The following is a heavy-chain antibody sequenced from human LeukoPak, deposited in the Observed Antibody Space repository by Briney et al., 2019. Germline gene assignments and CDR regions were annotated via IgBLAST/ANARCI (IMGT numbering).Heavy chain of an antibody. V-gene: IGHV3-20*04. CDR2: MNWNGGST. Sequence: GGSLRLSCAASGFTFDDYGMSWVRQAPGKGLEWVSGMNWNGGSTGYADSVRGRFTISRDNAKNSLYLQMNVLRAEDTALYYCARVAVPAVPYYYYYMDVWGKGTTVTVSS. J-gene: IGHJ6*03. CDR3: ARVAVPAVPYYYYYMDV. D-gene: IGHD2-2*01. CDR1: GFTFDDYG.